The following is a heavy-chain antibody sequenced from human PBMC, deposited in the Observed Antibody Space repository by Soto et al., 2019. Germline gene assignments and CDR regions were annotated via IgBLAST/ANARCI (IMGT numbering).Heavy chain of an antibody. D-gene: IGHD4-17*01. V-gene: IGHV4-31*03. CDR1: GGSISSVGYY. CDR2: IYYSGST. CDR3: ARTKDCGDDDVKYFDY. J-gene: IGHJ4*02. Sequence: SETLSLTCTVSGGSISSVGYYWSWIRQHPGKGLEWIGYIYYSGSTYYNPSLKSRVTISVDTSKNQFSLKLSSVTAADTAVYYCARTKDCGDDDVKYFDYWGQGTLVTVSS.